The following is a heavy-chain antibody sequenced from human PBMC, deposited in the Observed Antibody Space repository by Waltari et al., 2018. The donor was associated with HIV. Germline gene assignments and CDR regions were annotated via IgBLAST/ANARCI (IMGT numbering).Heavy chain of an antibody. J-gene: IGHJ3*02. V-gene: IGHV3-43D*03. CDR2: ISWDGGST. Sequence: EVQLVESVGVVVQPGGSLRLSCAAPGFTFDDYAMHWVRQAPGKGLEWVSLISWDGGSTYYADSVKGRFTISRDNSKNSLYLQMNSLRAEDTALYYCSTYGDSEAFDIWGQGTMVTVSS. CDR3: STYGDSEAFDI. D-gene: IGHD4-17*01. CDR1: GFTFDDYA.